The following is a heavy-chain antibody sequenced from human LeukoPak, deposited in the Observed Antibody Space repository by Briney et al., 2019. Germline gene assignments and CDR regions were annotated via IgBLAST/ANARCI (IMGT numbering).Heavy chain of an antibody. V-gene: IGHV6-1*01. Sequence: SQTLSLTCALSGDSVSSNSAAWHWLRQSPSRGLEWLGRTYYRSKWYNDYAVSVKSRITINPDTSKNQFSLQLNSVTPEDTAVYYCAREEPSVGPLFDYWGQGTLVTVSS. CDR1: GDSVSSNSAA. CDR3: AREEPSVGPLFDY. J-gene: IGHJ4*02. D-gene: IGHD1-14*01. CDR2: TYYRSKWYN.